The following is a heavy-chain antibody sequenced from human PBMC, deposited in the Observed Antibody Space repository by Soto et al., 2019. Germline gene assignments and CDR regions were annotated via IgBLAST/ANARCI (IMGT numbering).Heavy chain of an antibody. Sequence: EVQLLESGGGLVQPGGSLRLSCAASGFTFNNYAMSWVRQAPGKGLEWVSAISGGGDTTSYAASVKGRFTVSRDGSKNTLYVQMNSLRAEDTAVYYCAKGRGGSGSLTPRVDFWGQGTLVTVSS. J-gene: IGHJ4*02. V-gene: IGHV3-23*01. CDR2: ISGGGDTT. CDR1: GFTFNNYA. CDR3: AKGRGGSGSLTPRVDF. D-gene: IGHD3-10*01.